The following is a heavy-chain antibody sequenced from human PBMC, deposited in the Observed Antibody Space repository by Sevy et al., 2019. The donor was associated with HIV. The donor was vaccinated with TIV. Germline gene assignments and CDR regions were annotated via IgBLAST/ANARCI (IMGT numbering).Heavy chain of an antibody. J-gene: IGHJ5*02. CDR3: ARAPPVVVVPGAPSWFDP. D-gene: IGHD2-2*01. CDR2: INHSGST. V-gene: IGHV4-34*01. CDR1: GGSFSGYY. Sequence: SETLSLTCAVYGGSFSGYYWNWIRHPPGKALEWIGEINHSGSTNYNPSLKSRVTIPVDRSKNQLSLKLNSVTAADTAVYYCARAPPVVVVPGAPSWFDPWGQGTLVTVSS.